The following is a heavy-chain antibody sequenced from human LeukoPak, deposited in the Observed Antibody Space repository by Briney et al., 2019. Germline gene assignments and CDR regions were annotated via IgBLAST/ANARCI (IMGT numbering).Heavy chain of an antibody. Sequence: ASVKVSCKASGYSLTTYYMHWVRQAPGQGLEWMAIINPSGGSTNYAQKFQGRVTMTEDTSTDTAYMELSSLRSEDTAVYYCATAVERYYDSGSYSSWFDPWGQGTLVTVSS. D-gene: IGHD3-10*01. CDR2: INPSGGST. CDR3: ATAVERYYDSGSYSSWFDP. J-gene: IGHJ5*02. CDR1: GYSLTTYY. V-gene: IGHV1-46*01.